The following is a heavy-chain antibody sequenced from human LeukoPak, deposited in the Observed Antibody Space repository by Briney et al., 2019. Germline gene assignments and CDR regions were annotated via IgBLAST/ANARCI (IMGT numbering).Heavy chain of an antibody. D-gene: IGHD3-10*01. CDR2: ISYDGSNK. Sequence: GGSLRLSCAASGFTFSSYGMHWVRQAPGKGLEWVAVISYDGSNKYYADSVKGRFIISRDNSKNTLYLQMNSLRAEDTAVYYCAKKSVWSPFDYWGQGTLVTVSS. CDR1: GFTFSSYG. J-gene: IGHJ4*02. CDR3: AKKSVWSPFDY. V-gene: IGHV3-30*18.